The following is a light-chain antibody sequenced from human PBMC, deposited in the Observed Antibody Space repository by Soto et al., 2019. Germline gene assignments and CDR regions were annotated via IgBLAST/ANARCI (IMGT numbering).Light chain of an antibody. CDR2: DAS. V-gene: IGKV1-33*01. CDR3: QQYDNFPFT. J-gene: IGKJ3*01. Sequence: DIQMTQSPSSLSASVGDRVTITCQASQDIKSNLNWFQQKSGKAPRLLVYDASNLEPGVSSRFSASGSGTEFTFTIRSLQPEDTATYFCQQYDNFPFTFGPGTKVEI. CDR1: QDIKSN.